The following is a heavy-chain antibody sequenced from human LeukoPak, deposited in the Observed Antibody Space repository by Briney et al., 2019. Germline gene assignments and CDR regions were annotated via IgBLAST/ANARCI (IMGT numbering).Heavy chain of an antibody. D-gene: IGHD2-2*01. J-gene: IGHJ6*02. CDR3: ARFSRNYYYGMDV. CDR1: GGSISSYY. CDR2: IYYSGST. Sequence: SETLSLTCTVSGGSISSYYWSWIRQPPGKGLEWIGYIYYSGSTNYNPSLKSRVTISVDTSKNQFSLKLSSVTAADTAVYYCARFSRNYYYGMDVWGQGTTVTVSS. V-gene: IGHV4-59*01.